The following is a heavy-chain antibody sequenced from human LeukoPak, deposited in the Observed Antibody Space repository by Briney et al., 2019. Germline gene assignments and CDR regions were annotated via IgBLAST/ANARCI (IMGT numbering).Heavy chain of an antibody. V-gene: IGHV3-11*04. CDR1: GFTVSSNY. D-gene: IGHD3-22*01. Sequence: GGSLRLSCAASGFTVSSNYMSWVRQAPGKGLEWVSYIGGSGSSISYADSVKGRFIISRDNAKNSLYLQMNSLRAEDTAVYYCARCYDTRGYYGLDYWGQGTRVTVSS. CDR2: IGGSGSSI. CDR3: ARCYDTRGYYGLDY. J-gene: IGHJ4*02.